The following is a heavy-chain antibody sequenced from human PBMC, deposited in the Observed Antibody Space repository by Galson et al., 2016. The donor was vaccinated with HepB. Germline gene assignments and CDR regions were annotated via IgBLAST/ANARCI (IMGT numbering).Heavy chain of an antibody. D-gene: IGHD6-19*01. J-gene: IGHJ6*02. CDR1: GGSISSSSYY. CDR2: FSYGGGT. Sequence: SETLSLTCTVSGGSISSSSYYWGWIRQPPGKGLEWIGTFSYGGGTYYNPSLESRVTVSVDTSKNQFSLKLSSVTAADTAVYYCARGNGGWYVPGLGQYYYYAMDVWGQGTTVTVSS. CDR3: ARGNGGWYVPGLGQYYYYAMDV. V-gene: IGHV4-39*07.